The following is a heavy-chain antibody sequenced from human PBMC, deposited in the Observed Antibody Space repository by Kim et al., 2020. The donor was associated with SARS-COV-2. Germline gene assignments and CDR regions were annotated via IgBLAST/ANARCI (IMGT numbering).Heavy chain of an antibody. J-gene: IGHJ3*02. V-gene: IGHV3-23*01. CDR2: ISGSGGST. CDR1: GFTFSSYA. Sequence: GGSLRLSCAASGFTFSSYAMSWVRQAPGKGLEWVSAISGSGGSTYYADSVKGRFTISRDNSKNTLYLQMNSLRAEDTAVYYCAKGPLPPKYYDFWSGYSLGAFDIWGQGTMVTVSS. D-gene: IGHD3-3*01. CDR3: AKGPLPPKYYDFWSGYSLGAFDI.